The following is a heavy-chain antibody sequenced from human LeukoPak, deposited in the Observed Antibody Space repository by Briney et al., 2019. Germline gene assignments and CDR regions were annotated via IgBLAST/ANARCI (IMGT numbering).Heavy chain of an antibody. D-gene: IGHD6-19*01. V-gene: IGHV1-69*01. J-gene: IGHJ3*02. CDR3: ARPPLEGWHDDAFDI. Sequence: PIFGTANYAQKFQGRVTITADESTSTAYMELSSLRSEDTAVYYCARPPLEGWHDDAFDIWGQGTMVTVSS. CDR2: PIFGTA.